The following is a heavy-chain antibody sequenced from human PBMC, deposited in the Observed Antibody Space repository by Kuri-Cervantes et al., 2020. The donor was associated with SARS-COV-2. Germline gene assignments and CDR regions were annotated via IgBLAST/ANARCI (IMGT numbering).Heavy chain of an antibody. V-gene: IGHV3-20*04. CDR3: ARDLSYLGMEDY. CDR2: INWNGGST. Sequence: GESLKSSCAASGFTFDDYGMSWVRQAPGKGLEWVSGINWNGGSTGYADSVKGRFTISRDNAKNSLYLQMNSLRAEDTALYYCARDLSYLGMEDYWGQGTLVTVSS. J-gene: IGHJ4*02. CDR1: GFTFDDYG. D-gene: IGHD7-27*01.